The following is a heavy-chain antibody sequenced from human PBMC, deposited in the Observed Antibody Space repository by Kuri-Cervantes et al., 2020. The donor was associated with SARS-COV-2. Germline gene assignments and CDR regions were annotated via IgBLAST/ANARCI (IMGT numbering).Heavy chain of an antibody. CDR2: ISYDGSNK. J-gene: IGHJ3*02. D-gene: IGHD1-26*01. CDR3: ARDHGSAFDI. Sequence: GESLKISCAASGFTFSSYDMHWVRQAPGKGLEWVAVISYDGSNKYYADSVKGRFTISRDNSKNTLYLQMNSLRAEDTAVYYCARDHGSAFDIWGQGTMVT. V-gene: IGHV3-30*01. CDR1: GFTFSSYD.